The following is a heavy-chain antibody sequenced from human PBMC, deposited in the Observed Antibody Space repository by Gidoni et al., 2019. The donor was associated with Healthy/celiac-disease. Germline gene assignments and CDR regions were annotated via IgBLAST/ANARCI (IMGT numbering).Heavy chain of an antibody. V-gene: IGHV1-69*01. Sequence: QVQLVQSGAEVKKPGSSVKVSCKASGGTFSSYANSWVRQAPGQGLEWMGGIIPIFGTANYAQKFQGRVTITADESTSTAYMELSSLRSEDTAVYYCARSVVVVPAAKYYFDYWGQGTLVTVSS. CDR1: GGTFSSYA. CDR2: IIPIFGTA. CDR3: ARSVVVVPAAKYYFDY. J-gene: IGHJ4*02. D-gene: IGHD2-2*01.